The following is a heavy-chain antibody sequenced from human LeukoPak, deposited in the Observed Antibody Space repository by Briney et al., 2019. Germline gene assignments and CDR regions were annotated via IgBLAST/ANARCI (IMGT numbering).Heavy chain of an antibody. CDR2: ISYDGSNK. J-gene: IGHJ4*02. CDR3: AKDLTTVTTQGDY. D-gene: IGHD4-17*01. CDR1: GFTFSSYA. Sequence: GGSLRLSCAASGFTFSSYAMHWVRQAPGKGLEWVAVISYDGSNKYYADSVKGRFTISRDNSKNTLYLQMNSLRTEDTAVYYCAKDLTTVTTQGDYWGQGTLVTVSS. V-gene: IGHV3-30*04.